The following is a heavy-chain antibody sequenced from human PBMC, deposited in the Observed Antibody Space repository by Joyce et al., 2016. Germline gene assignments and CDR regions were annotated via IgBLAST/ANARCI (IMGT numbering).Heavy chain of an antibody. Sequence: QVQLVESGGGVAQPGRSLRLSCAASGFTFNRYAMQWVRQTPGKGLEWVEVIAPDGSKKFYSDSVKDRFIISRDNSNKMVFVQMNSLRVEDTGVYYCARSPSNSWHTFDSWGQGTLVSVSS. V-gene: IGHV3-30-3*01. CDR3: ARSPSNSWHTFDS. D-gene: IGHD2-2*01. CDR1: GFTFNRYA. J-gene: IGHJ4*02. CDR2: IAPDGSKK.